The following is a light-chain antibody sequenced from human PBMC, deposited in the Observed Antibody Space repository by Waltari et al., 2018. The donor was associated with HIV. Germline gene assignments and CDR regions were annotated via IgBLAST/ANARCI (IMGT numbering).Light chain of an antibody. J-gene: IGLJ2*01. V-gene: IGLV2-23*02. CDR1: SCDVGAANL. Sequence: QSALTQPASLSGSPGQSITIPCTGTSCDVGAANLVSWYQQNPGTAPKLMIFEVTKRPSGVSDRFSGSRSGNTASLTISGLQAEDEGDYHCCSYTGTGVVFGGGTKLTVL. CDR2: EVT. CDR3: CSYTGTGVV.